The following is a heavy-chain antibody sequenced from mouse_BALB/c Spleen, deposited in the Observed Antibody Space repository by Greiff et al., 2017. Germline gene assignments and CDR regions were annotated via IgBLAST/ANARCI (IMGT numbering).Heavy chain of an antibody. J-gene: IGHJ2*01. Sequence: VQLQQPGAELVKPGASVKLSCKASGYTFTSYWMHWVKQRPGQGLEWIGEINPSNGRTNYNEKFKSKATLTVDKSSSTAYMQLSSLTSEDSAVYYCARWDGYYFDYWGQGTTLTVSS. D-gene: IGHD2-3*01. CDR1: GYTFTSYW. V-gene: IGHV1S81*02. CDR2: INPSNGRT. CDR3: ARWDGYYFDY.